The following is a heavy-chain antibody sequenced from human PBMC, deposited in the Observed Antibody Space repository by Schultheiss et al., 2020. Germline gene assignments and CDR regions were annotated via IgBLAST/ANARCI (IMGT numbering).Heavy chain of an antibody. V-gene: IGHV3-30*03. CDR1: GFTFSSYG. J-gene: IGHJ4*02. CDR3: ARVPDYGDDY. CDR2: ISYDGSNK. D-gene: IGHD4-17*01. Sequence: GESLKISCAASGFTFSSYGMHWVRQAPGKGLEWVAVISYDGSNKYYADSVKGRFTISRDNSKNTLYLQMNSLRAEDTAVYYCARVPDYGDDYWGQGTLVTVSS.